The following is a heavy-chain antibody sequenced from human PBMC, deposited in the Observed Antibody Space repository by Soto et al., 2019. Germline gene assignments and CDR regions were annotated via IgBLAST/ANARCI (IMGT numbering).Heavy chain of an antibody. CDR2: IYDSGST. D-gene: IGHD3-3*01. J-gene: IGHJ4*02. CDR1: GGSIRSYS. V-gene: IGHV4-59*01. Sequence: SETLSLTCTVSGGSIRSYSWSWIRQPPGKGLEWIGSIYDSGSTNYNPSLKSRVAISVDASKNQFSLKLSSVTSADTAVYYCARATAYYDFWSGYRLDYWGQGTLVTVSS. CDR3: ARATAYYDFWSGYRLDY.